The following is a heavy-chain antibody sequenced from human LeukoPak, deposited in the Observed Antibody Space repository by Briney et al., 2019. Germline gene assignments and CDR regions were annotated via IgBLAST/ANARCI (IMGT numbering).Heavy chain of an antibody. V-gene: IGHV1-2*06. CDR1: GYTFTGYY. Sequence: ASVKVSCKASGYTFTGYYMHWVRQAPGKVLEWRGRINPNSGGTNYAQKFQGRVTMTRDTSISTAYMELSRLRSDDTAVYYCARTYYDFWSGYYPFDYWGQGTLVTVSS. CDR3: ARTYYDFWSGYYPFDY. CDR2: INPNSGGT. J-gene: IGHJ4*02. D-gene: IGHD3-3*01.